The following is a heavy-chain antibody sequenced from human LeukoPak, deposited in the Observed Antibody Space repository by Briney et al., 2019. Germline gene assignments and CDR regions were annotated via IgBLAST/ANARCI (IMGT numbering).Heavy chain of an antibody. V-gene: IGHV3-48*01. CDR3: ARGGDYLYWYFDL. D-gene: IGHD4-17*01. Sequence: GGSLRLSCAASGFTFSTYSMNWVRQVPGKGLEWVSVISGNGDNTYYADSVKGRFTISRDNAKNSLYLQMNSLRAEDTAVYYCARGGDYLYWYFDLWGRGTLVTVSS. CDR1: GFTFSTYS. CDR2: ISGNGDNT. J-gene: IGHJ2*01.